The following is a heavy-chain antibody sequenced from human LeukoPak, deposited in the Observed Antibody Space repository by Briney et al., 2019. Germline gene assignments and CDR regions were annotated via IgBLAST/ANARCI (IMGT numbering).Heavy chain of an antibody. CDR1: GFTFSSYA. J-gene: IGHJ4*02. Sequence: PGGSLRLSCAASGFTFSSYAMSRVRQAPGKGLEWVSAISGSGGSTYYADSVKGRFTISRDNSKNTLYLQMNSLRAEDTAVYYCAKGLYCTNGVCRSAFDYWGQGTLVTVSS. CDR3: AKGLYCTNGVCRSAFDY. V-gene: IGHV3-23*01. D-gene: IGHD2-8*01. CDR2: ISGSGGST.